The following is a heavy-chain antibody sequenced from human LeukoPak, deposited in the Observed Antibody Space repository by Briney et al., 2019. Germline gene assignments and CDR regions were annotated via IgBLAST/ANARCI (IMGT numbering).Heavy chain of an antibody. V-gene: IGHV3-21*01. Sequence: GSLRLSCAASGFTVSSNYMNWVRQAPGKGLEWVSSISSSSSYIYYADSVKGRFTISRDNAKNSLYLQMNSLRAEDTAVYYCARAGVFWQQLEDYWGQGTLVTVSS. J-gene: IGHJ4*02. CDR1: GFTVSSNY. CDR2: ISSSSSYI. CDR3: ARAGVFWQQLEDY. D-gene: IGHD6-13*01.